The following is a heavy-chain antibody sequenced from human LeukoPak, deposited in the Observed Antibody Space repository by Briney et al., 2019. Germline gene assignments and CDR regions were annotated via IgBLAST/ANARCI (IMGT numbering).Heavy chain of an antibody. CDR2: ISNDGSST. CDR1: GFTFSNYW. D-gene: IGHD2-15*01. J-gene: IGHJ3*02. V-gene: IGHV3-74*03. CDR3: ARDLGYCSGGSCYVKKALDI. Sequence: PGGSLRLSCAASGFTFSNYWMHWVRQAPGKGLVWVSCISNDGSSTMFADSVKGRFTISRDNAMNTLYLQMNSLRAEDTAVYYCARDLGYCSGGSCYVKKALDIWGQGTMVTVSS.